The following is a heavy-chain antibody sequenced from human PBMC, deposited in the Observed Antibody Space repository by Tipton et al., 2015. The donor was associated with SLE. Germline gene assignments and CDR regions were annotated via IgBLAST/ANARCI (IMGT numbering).Heavy chain of an antibody. CDR3: ARDESSSWSRGAFDI. Sequence: TLSLTCTVSGGSISSHYWSWIRQPPGKGLEWIGYIYYSGSTNYNPSLKSRVSMSVDMSKNNAADTAVYYCARDESSSWSRGAFDIWGQGTMVTVSS. CDR1: GGSISSHY. D-gene: IGHD6-13*01. V-gene: IGHV4-59*11. J-gene: IGHJ3*02. CDR2: IYYSGST.